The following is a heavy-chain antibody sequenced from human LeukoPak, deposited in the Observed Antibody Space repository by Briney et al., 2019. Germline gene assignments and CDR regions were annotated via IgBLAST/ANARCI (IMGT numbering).Heavy chain of an antibody. D-gene: IGHD2-21*01. CDR1: GFSFNSAA. V-gene: IGHV3-23*01. CDR2: VSSSGANT. Sequence: GGSLRLSCAASGFSFNSAAMTWVRQAPGKGLEWVSLVSSSGANTYYADSVKGRFTIPRDNSKNTLYLQMNSLRAEDTAMYYCAKDIQGSYWGQGTLVTVSS. J-gene: IGHJ4*02. CDR3: AKDIQGSY.